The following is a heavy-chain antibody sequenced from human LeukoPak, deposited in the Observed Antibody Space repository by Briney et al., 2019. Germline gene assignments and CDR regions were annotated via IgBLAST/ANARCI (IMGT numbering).Heavy chain of an antibody. CDR1: GFTFSSYA. Sequence: GGSLRLSCAASGFTFSSYAMSWVRQAPGKGLEWVSTISGGGGTTYYADSVKGRFTISRDNSKNTLYLQMNSPRAEDTAVYYCAKEGYSYGSYYFDYWGQGTLVTVSS. D-gene: IGHD5-18*01. J-gene: IGHJ4*02. V-gene: IGHV3-23*01. CDR2: ISGGGGTT. CDR3: AKEGYSYGSYYFDY.